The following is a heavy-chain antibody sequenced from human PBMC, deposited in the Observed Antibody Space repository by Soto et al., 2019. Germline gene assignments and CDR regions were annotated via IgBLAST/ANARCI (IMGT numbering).Heavy chain of an antibody. V-gene: IGHV3-21*01. J-gene: IGHJ4*02. CDR2: ISTSSSYV. CDR1: GFTFSSYY. D-gene: IGHD2-15*01. CDR3: ARGSPPPPNCSVGSRYHRYYFDY. Sequence: GGSLRLSCAASGFTFSSYYINWVRQAPGKGLEWVSSISTSSSYVYYADSVKGRFTISRDNAKNSLFLQMNSLRAEDTAVYYCARGSPPPPNCSVGSRYHRYYFDYWGQGTLVTVSS.